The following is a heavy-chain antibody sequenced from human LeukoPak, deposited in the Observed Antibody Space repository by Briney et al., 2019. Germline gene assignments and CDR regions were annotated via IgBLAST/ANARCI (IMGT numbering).Heavy chain of an antibody. Sequence: GGSLRLSCAASGFTFSSYAMSWGRQAPGKGLERVSAVSGSGGSTYYADSAKGRFAIPRDNSKNNHYLQMTTLRVAAAAVDYCSKDATPFNARWDYFDSWRQGALVTVSA. V-gene: IGHV3-23*01. D-gene: IGHD2-8*01. J-gene: IGHJ4*02. CDR3: SKDATPFNARWDYFDS. CDR2: VSGSGGST. CDR1: GFTFSSYA.